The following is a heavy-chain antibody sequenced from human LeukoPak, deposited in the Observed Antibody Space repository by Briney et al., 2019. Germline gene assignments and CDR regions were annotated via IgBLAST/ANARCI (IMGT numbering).Heavy chain of an antibody. CDR1: GGSINSSNW. D-gene: IGHD3-10*01. CDR2: IYYSAST. CDR3: ARENYGSVPPYYFDY. Sequence: PSETLSFTCAVSGGSINSSNWWSWVRQPPGKGLERIGEIYYSASTNYNPSLKSPPTIAEDKSKNQFSLKLSSVTAADTAVYYCARENYGSVPPYYFDYWGQGTLVTVSS. V-gene: IGHV4-4*02. J-gene: IGHJ4*02.